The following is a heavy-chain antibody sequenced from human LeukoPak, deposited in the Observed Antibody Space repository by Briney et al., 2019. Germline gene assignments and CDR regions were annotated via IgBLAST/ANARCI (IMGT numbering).Heavy chain of an antibody. CDR1: GGPLSSYS. Sequence: APVEGSFQGSGGPLSSYSISWGGPAPGQGVGWRGGVIPIFCTANYAQKFQGRVTITTDESTSTAYMELSSLRSEDTAVYYCARDPLGYCSSTSCYRDYYMDVWGKGTTVTVSS. J-gene: IGHJ6*03. D-gene: IGHD2-2*01. V-gene: IGHV1-69*05. CDR2: VIPIFCTA. CDR3: ARDPLGYCSSTSCYRDYYMDV.